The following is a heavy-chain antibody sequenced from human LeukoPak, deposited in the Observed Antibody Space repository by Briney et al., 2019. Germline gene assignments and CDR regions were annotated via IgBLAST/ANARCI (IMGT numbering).Heavy chain of an antibody. J-gene: IGHJ4*02. V-gene: IGHV1-2*02. Sequence: GASVKVSCKASGYTFTGYYMHWVRQAPGQGLEWMGWINPNSGGTDYAQKFQGRVTMTRDTSISTAYMELSRLRSDDTAVYYCARDNEVVVSFDYWGQGTLVTVSS. CDR2: INPNSGGT. D-gene: IGHD2-2*01. CDR3: ARDNEVVVSFDY. CDR1: GYTFTGYY.